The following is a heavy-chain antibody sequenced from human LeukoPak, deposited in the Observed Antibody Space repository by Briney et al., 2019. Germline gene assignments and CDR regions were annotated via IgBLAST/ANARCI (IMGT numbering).Heavy chain of an antibody. D-gene: IGHD1-7*01. CDR3: ARELSWYFDL. V-gene: IGHV4-34*01. CDR1: GGSFSGYY. Sequence: SETLSLTCAVYGGSFSGYYWSWIRQPPGKGLEWIGEINHSGSTNYNPSLKSRVTISVDTSKNQFSLKLSSVTAADTAVYYCARELSWYFDLWGRGTLVTVSS. J-gene: IGHJ2*01. CDR2: INHSGST.